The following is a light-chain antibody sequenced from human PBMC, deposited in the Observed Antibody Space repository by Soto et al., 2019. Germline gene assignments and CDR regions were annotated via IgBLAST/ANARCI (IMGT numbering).Light chain of an antibody. CDR3: QKTNSFPFT. CDR1: QGIGTW. CDR2: GAS. J-gene: IGKJ5*01. V-gene: IGKV1D-12*01. Sequence: DVQVTQSPSFVSASVGDRVTITCRACQGIGTWLAWYQQKPGAAPNLLISGASTLESGVPARFSGSGLGTHFTSTIVSLQPEDSATYYCQKTNSFPFTFGQGTRLEI.